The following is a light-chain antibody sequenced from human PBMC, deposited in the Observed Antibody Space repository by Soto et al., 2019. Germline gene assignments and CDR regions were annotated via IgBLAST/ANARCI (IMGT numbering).Light chain of an antibody. Sequence: EIVLTQSPATLSLSPGERATLSCRASQSVSSYLAWYQQKPGQAPRLLIYDASNRATGIPARFSGSGSGTDFTLTISSLEPEDFAVYYCQQRSNSPEAPTFGGGTKVEIK. J-gene: IGKJ4*01. CDR2: DAS. V-gene: IGKV3-11*01. CDR1: QSVSSY. CDR3: QQRSNSPEAPT.